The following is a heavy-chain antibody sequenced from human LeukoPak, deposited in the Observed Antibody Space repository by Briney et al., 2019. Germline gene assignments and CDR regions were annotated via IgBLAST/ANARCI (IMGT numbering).Heavy chain of an antibody. V-gene: IGHV3-15*07. CDR1: GLTLSNVW. CDR3: AHGSAQYYEY. J-gene: IGHJ1*01. D-gene: IGHD2-15*01. CDR2: IRSQTAGGTT. Sequence: GGSLRLSCAVSGLTLSNVWMNWVRQAPGKGLEWVGRIRSQTAGGTTDFAAPVKGRFSISRDDSKNSLYLQMNSLTSEDTAVYYCAHGSAQYYEYWGQGTLVAVSS.